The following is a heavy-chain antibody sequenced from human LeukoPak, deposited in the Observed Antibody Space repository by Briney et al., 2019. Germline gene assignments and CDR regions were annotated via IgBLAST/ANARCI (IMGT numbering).Heavy chain of an antibody. Sequence: SETLSLTCTVSGGSISSGGYYWSWIRQHPGKGLEWIGYIYYSGSTYYNPSLKSRVTISVDTSKNQFSLKLSSVTAADTAVYYCARGTTAMVRNYFDYWGQGTLVTVSS. D-gene: IGHD5-18*01. CDR3: ARGTTAMVRNYFDY. CDR2: IYYSGST. J-gene: IGHJ4*02. V-gene: IGHV4-31*03. CDR1: GGSISSGGYY.